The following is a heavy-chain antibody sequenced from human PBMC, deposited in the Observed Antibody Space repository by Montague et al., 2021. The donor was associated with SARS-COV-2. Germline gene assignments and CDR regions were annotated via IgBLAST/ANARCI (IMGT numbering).Heavy chain of an antibody. D-gene: IGHD6-6*01. Sequence: SETLSLTCAVSGGSISSSNWWSWVRQPPGKGLEWIGEIYHSGSTNYNPSLKSRVTISVDQSKNQFSLTLSSVTAADTAVYYCSRMALASRSSDFDYWGQGTLVTVSS. CDR3: SRMALASRSSDFDY. CDR2: IYHSGST. J-gene: IGHJ4*02. CDR1: GGSISSSNW. V-gene: IGHV4-4*02.